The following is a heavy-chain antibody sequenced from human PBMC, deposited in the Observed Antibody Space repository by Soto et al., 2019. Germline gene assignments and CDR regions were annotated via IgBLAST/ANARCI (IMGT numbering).Heavy chain of an antibody. D-gene: IGHD3-10*01. CDR1: GYTFTSYG. Sequence: QVQLVQSGAEVKKPGASVKVSCKASGYTFTSYGISWVRQAPGQGLEWMGWISAYNGNTNYAQKLQGRVTMTTDTATSRAYRELRSLSSDETAVYYCARDYGFGELFDPWGQGTLVTVSS. J-gene: IGHJ5*02. CDR2: ISAYNGNT. V-gene: IGHV1-18*01. CDR3: ARDYGFGELFDP.